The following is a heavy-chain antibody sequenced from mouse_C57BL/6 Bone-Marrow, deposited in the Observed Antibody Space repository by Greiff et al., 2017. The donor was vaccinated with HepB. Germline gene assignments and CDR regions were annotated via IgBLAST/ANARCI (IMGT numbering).Heavy chain of an antibody. Sequence: QVQLQQPGAELVKPGASVKLSCKASGYTFTSYWMQWVKQRPGQGLEWIGEIDPSDSYTNYNQKFKGKATLTVDTSSSTAYMQLSSLTSEDSAVYYCAREGGYDGGDYWGQGTTLTVSS. D-gene: IGHD2-2*01. CDR2: IDPSDSYT. CDR3: AREGGYDGGDY. V-gene: IGHV1-50*01. CDR1: GYTFTSYW. J-gene: IGHJ2*01.